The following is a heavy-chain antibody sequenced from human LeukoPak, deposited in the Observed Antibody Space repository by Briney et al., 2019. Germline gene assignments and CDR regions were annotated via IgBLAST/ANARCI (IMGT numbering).Heavy chain of an antibody. J-gene: IGHJ4*02. Sequence: GGSLRLSCAASGFTFSSYWMSWVRQAPGKGLEWVANIKQDGSEKYYVDSVKGRFTISRDNAKNSLYLQMNSLGAEDTAVYYCARDLLVGGSGYHYWGQGTLVTVSS. D-gene: IGHD3-22*01. V-gene: IGHV3-7*01. CDR2: IKQDGSEK. CDR1: GFTFSSYW. CDR3: ARDLLVGGSGYHY.